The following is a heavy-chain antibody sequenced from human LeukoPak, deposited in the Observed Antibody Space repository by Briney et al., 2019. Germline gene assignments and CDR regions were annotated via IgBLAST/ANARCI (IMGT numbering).Heavy chain of an antibody. Sequence: ASVTVPCKASRHTFTRHYMLRVQHAPGQGLECMGWINPNSGGTNYAQKFQGRVTMTRDTPISTAYIELSRLRSDDTAVYYCARGGYYYDSSGYYSSDYWGQGTLVTVSS. V-gene: IGHV1-2*02. J-gene: IGHJ4*02. D-gene: IGHD3-22*01. CDR1: RHTFTRHY. CDR3: ARGGYYYDSSGYYSSDY. CDR2: INPNSGGT.